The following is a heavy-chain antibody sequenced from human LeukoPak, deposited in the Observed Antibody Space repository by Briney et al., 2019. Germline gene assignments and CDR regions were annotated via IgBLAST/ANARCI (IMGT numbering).Heavy chain of an antibody. Sequence: GALRLSCAASGFTFSTYPMNWVRQAPGKGLEWISNIRDTGNDMYYADSVKGRFTISRDNAKNSLYLQMNSLRAEDTAVYYCARRSRRDGYNPFDYWGQGTLVTVSS. CDR3: ARRSRRDGYNPFDY. J-gene: IGHJ4*02. V-gene: IGHV3-21*05. CDR1: GFTFSTYP. CDR2: IRDTGNDM. D-gene: IGHD5-24*01.